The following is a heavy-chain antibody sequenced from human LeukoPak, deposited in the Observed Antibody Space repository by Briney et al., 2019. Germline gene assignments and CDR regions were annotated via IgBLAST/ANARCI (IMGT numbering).Heavy chain of an antibody. V-gene: IGHV4-38-2*02. CDR1: GYSISSGYY. J-gene: IGHJ4*02. CDR2: IYYSGST. Sequence: SETLSLTCTVSGYSISSGYYWGWIRQPPGKGLEWIGYIYYSGSTNYNPSLKSRVTISVDTSKNQFSLKLSSVTAADTAVYYCARDLGPYDSSGYYGYWGQGTLVTASS. D-gene: IGHD3-22*01. CDR3: ARDLGPYDSSGYYGY.